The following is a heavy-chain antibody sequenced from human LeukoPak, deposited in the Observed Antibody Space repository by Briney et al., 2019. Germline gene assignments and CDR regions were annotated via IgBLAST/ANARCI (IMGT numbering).Heavy chain of an antibody. J-gene: IGHJ4*02. V-gene: IGHV4-34*01. CDR2: INHSGST. D-gene: IGHD5-18*01. CDR1: GGSFSGYY. CDR3: ARVPRGYSYGSDY. Sequence: SETLSLTCAVYGGSFSGYYWSWIRQPPGKGLEWIGEINHSGSTNYNPSLKSRVTISVDTSKNQFSLKLSSVTAADTAVYYCARVPRGYSYGSDYWGQGTLVTVSS.